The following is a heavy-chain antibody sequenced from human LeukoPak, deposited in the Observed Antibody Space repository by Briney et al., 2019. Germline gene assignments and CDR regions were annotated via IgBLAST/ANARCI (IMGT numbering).Heavy chain of an antibody. Sequence: SETLSLTCAVYGGAFSGYYWSWIRQPPGKGLEWIGEINHSGSTNYNPSLKSRVTISVDTSKNQFSLKLSPVTAADTAVYYCARGVVVVVAATVSYYFDYWGQGTLVTVSS. J-gene: IGHJ4*02. CDR3: ARGVVVVVAATVSYYFDY. V-gene: IGHV4-34*01. D-gene: IGHD2-15*01. CDR1: GGAFSGYY. CDR2: INHSGST.